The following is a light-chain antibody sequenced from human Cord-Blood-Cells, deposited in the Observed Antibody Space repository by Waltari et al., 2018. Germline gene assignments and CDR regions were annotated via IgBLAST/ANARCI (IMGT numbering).Light chain of an antibody. CDR2: DVS. CDR1: SSDVGGYNY. V-gene: IGLV2-14*01. CDR3: SSYTSSSTVV. Sequence: QSALTPPASVSGSPGPSITISCTGTSSDVGGYNYLSWYQQHPGKAPKLMIYDVSNRPSGVSNRFSGSKSGNTASLTISGLQAEDEADYYCSSYTSSSTVVFGGGTKLTVL. J-gene: IGLJ2*01.